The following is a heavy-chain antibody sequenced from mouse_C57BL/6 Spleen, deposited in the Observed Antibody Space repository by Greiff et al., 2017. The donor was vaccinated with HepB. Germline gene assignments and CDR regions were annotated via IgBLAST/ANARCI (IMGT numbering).Heavy chain of an antibody. Sequence: VQLKQSGPELVKPGASVKISCKASGYAFSSSWMNWVKQRPGKGLEWIGRIYPGDGDTNYNGKFKGKATLTADKSSSTAYMQLSSLTSEDSAVYFCARTSSGYVIFDYWGQGTTLTVSS. CDR3: ARTSSGYVIFDY. CDR1: GYAFSSSW. J-gene: IGHJ2*01. CDR2: IYPGDGDT. D-gene: IGHD3-2*02. V-gene: IGHV1-82*01.